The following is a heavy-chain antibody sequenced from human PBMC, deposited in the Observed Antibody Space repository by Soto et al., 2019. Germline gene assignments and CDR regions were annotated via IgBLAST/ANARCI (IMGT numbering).Heavy chain of an antibody. CDR3: ARDTVTGTTPYLFDY. D-gene: IGHD1-7*01. V-gene: IGHV1-69*01. Sequence: QVQLVQSGAEVRKPGSSVRVSCRASGGTFSSYAINWVRQAPEQGLEWMGGIIPIFGPANYAQRFQGRVTITADESTSTAYMELSSLRSEDTAVYFCARDTVTGTTPYLFDYWGQGTLVTVSS. CDR1: GGTFSSYA. J-gene: IGHJ4*02. CDR2: IIPIFGPA.